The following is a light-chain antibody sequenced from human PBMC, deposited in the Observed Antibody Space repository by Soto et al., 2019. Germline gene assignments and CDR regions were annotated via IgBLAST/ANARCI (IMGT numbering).Light chain of an antibody. Sequence: EIVLTQSPGTVSLSPGERATLSCRASQNVYNNYIAWYQQSPGQAPRVLIYGASTRATGTPDRFSGSGSGTDFIFTISRLEPEDSAVYYCQQYGNSVTFGGGTKVEMK. V-gene: IGKV3-20*01. J-gene: IGKJ4*01. CDR3: QQYGNSVT. CDR1: QNVYNNY. CDR2: GAS.